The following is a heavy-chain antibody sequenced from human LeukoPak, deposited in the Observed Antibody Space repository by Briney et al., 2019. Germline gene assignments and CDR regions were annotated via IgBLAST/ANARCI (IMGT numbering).Heavy chain of an antibody. CDR1: GGSFSGYY. Sequence: SETLSLTCAVYGGSFSGYYWSWIRQPPGKGLEWIGEINHSGSTNYNPSLKSRVTISVDTSKNQFSLKLSSVTAADTAVYYCARDPGGILYYYYMDVWGKGTTVTVSS. CDR2: INHSGST. CDR3: ARDPGGILYYYYMDV. J-gene: IGHJ6*03. D-gene: IGHD2-15*01. V-gene: IGHV4-34*01.